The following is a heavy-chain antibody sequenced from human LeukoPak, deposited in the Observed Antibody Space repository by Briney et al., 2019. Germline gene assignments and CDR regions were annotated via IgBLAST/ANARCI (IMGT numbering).Heavy chain of an antibody. CDR1: GFTFSSCS. Sequence: GGSLRLSCAACGFTFSSCSMNWVRQAPGKGLEWVSSISSSSRYIYYADSVKGRFTISRDNAKNSLYLQMNSLRAEDTAVYYCAREDHCGSTSCHTKYWGQGTLVTVSS. J-gene: IGHJ4*02. V-gene: IGHV3-21*01. D-gene: IGHD2-2*01. CDR2: ISSSSRYI. CDR3: AREDHCGSTSCHTKY.